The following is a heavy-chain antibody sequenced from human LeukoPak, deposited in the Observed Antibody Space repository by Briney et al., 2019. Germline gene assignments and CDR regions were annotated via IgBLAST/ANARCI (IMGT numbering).Heavy chain of an antibody. CDR1: GGSISSGDYY. J-gene: IGHJ4*02. D-gene: IGHD3-22*01. Sequence: PSQTLSLTCTVSGGSISSGDYYWSWIRQPPGKGLEWIGYIYYSGSTYYNPSLKSRVTISVDTSKNQFSLKLSSVTAADTAVYYCARGSPDYYDSSGYSDYWGQGTLVTVSS. V-gene: IGHV4-30-4*01. CDR2: IYYSGST. CDR3: ARGSPDYYDSSGYSDY.